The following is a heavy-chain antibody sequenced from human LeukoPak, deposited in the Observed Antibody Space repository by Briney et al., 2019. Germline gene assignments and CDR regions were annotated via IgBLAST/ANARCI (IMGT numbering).Heavy chain of an antibody. V-gene: IGHV4-59*01. CDR3: ARGGWGYYYYYMDA. CDR2: IYYSGST. CDR1: GGSISSYY. J-gene: IGHJ6*03. Sequence: SETLSLTCTVSGGSISSYYWSWIRQPPGKGLEWIGYIYYSGSTNYNPSLKSRVTISVDTSKNQFSLKLSSVTAADTAVYYCARGGWGYYYYYMDAWGKGTTVTISS. D-gene: IGHD2-15*01.